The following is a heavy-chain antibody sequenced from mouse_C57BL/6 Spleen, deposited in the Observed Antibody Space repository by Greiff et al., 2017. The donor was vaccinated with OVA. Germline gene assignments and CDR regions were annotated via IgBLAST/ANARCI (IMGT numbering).Heavy chain of an antibody. V-gene: IGHV1-55*01. J-gene: IGHJ3*01. CDR1: GYTFTSYW. Sequence: QVQLQQPGAELVKPGASVKMSCKASGYTFTSYWITWVKQRPGKGLEWIGDIYPGSGSNNYNEKFKSKATLTVDTSSSTTYMQLSSLKSEESAVYCCSYYYGSGFAYWGQGTLVTVSA. D-gene: IGHD1-1*01. CDR2: IYPGSGSN. CDR3: SYYYGSGFAY.